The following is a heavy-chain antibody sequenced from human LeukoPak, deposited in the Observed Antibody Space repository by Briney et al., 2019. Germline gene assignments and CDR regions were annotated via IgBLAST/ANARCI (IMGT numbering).Heavy chain of an antibody. CDR2: ISYDGSNK. CDR3: ARDRGANDY. CDR1: GFTFSSYA. V-gene: IGHV3-30-3*01. Sequence: GGSLRLSCAASGFTFSSYAMHWVRQAPGKGLEWVAVISYDGSNKYYADSVKGRFTISRDNSKNTLYLQMNSLRAEDTAVYYCARDRGANDYWGQGTLVTVSS. J-gene: IGHJ4*02. D-gene: IGHD1-26*01.